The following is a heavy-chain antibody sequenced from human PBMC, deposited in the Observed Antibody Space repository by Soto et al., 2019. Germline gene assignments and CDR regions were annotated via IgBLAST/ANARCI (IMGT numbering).Heavy chain of an antibody. CDR2: IYYSGST. CDR3: ASHLRSNVWFDN. CDR1: SGSISNYY. Sequence: QVQLQESGPGLVKPSETLSLTCTVSSGSISNYYWSWIRQPPGKGLEWIGYIYYSGSTNYNPSLKSRVTISVDTSKNQFSLKMSSVTAADTAVYFCASHLRSNVWFDNWGQGTLVTVSS. J-gene: IGHJ4*02. V-gene: IGHV4-59*08. D-gene: IGHD2-21*01.